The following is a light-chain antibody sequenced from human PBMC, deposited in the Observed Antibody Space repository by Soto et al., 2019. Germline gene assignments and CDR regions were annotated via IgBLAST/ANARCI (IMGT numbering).Light chain of an antibody. Sequence: EIVMTQSPATLSVSPGERATLSCRASQSVSSNLAWYQQKPGQAPRLLIFGASTRATGVPDRFSGSGSGTDFTLTISRLEPEDFAFYYCQQRSNWPRTFGQGTKVDIK. J-gene: IGKJ1*01. CDR1: QSVSSN. CDR2: GAS. CDR3: QQRSNWPRT. V-gene: IGKV3D-15*01.